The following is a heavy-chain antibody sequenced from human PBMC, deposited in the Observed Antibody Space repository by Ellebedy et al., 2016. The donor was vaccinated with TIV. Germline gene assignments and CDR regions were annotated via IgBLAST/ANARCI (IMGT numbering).Heavy chain of an antibody. J-gene: IGHJ4*02. CDR3: ARDAHIVVGTGFDY. V-gene: IGHV3-9*01. Sequence: GGSLRLXXAASGFTFDDYAMHWVRQAPGKGLEWVSGISWNSGSIGYADSVKGRFTISRDNAKNSLYLQMNSLRAEDTAVYYCARDAHIVVGTGFDYWGQGTLVTVSS. CDR1: GFTFDDYA. D-gene: IGHD2-21*02. CDR2: ISWNSGSI.